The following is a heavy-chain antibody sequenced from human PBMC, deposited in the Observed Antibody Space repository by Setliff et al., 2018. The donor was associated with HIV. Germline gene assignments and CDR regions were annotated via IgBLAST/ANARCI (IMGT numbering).Heavy chain of an antibody. CDR3: AGGAYSYGWDYYNYGMDV. D-gene: IGHD5-18*01. Sequence: SVKVSCKASGFSFTSSAMQWVRQARGQRLEWIGWIVVGSGNTNYAQKFQERVTISRDTSTSTAYMELSSLRSEDTAVYYCAGGAYSYGWDYYNYGMDVWGKGTTVTVSS. J-gene: IGHJ6*04. V-gene: IGHV1-58*02. CDR2: IVVGSGNT. CDR1: GFSFTSSA.